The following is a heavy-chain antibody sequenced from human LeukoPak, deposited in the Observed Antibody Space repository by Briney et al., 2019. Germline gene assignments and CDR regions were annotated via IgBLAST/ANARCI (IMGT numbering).Heavy chain of an antibody. CDR1: GGSISSYY. Sequence: SETLSLTCTVSGGSISSYYWSWIRQPAGKGLEWIGRIYTSGSTNYNPSLKSRVTMSVDTSKNQFSLRLTSVTAADTAVYYCARRGIWDLQIGNWFDPWGQGILVTVSS. J-gene: IGHJ5*02. CDR2: IYTSGST. V-gene: IGHV4-4*07. CDR3: ARRGIWDLQIGNWFDP. D-gene: IGHD3-16*01.